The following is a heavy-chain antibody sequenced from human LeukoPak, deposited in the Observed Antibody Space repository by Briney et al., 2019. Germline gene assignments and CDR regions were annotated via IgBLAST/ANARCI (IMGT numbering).Heavy chain of an antibody. V-gene: IGHV3-53*01. J-gene: IGHJ4*02. CDR1: GFTVSSNY. Sequence: GGSLRLSCAASGFTVSSNYMSGVRQAPGKGLEWVSLIRSGGTTYYADSVKGRFTISRDNSENTVFLQMNSLRAEDTAVYYCARGLTAVATSPFDSWGQGTLVTVSS. D-gene: IGHD4-17*01. CDR3: ARGLTAVATSPFDS. CDR2: IRSGGTT.